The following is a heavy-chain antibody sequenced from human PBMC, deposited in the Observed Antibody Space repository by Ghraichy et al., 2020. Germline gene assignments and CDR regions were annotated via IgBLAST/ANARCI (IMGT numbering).Heavy chain of an antibody. V-gene: IGHV3-33*01. D-gene: IGHD1-26*01. CDR2: IWYDGSNK. CDR3: ARDGKVGARGDGFFDY. CDR1: GFTFSSYG. J-gene: IGHJ4*02. Sequence: GGSLRLSCAASGFTFSSYGMHWVRQAPGKGLEWVAVIWYDGSNKYYADSVKGRFTISRDNSKNTLYLQMNSLRAEDTAVYYCARDGKVGARGDGFFDYWGQGTLVTVSS.